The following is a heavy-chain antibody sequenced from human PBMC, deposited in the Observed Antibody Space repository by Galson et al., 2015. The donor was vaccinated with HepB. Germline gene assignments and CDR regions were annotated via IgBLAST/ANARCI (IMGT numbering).Heavy chain of an antibody. CDR3: AKDLGSAIFGVVIH. J-gene: IGHJ4*02. CDR2: ISGGGGTT. Sequence: SLRLSCAASGFTFNNYAMSWVRQAPGKGLEWVSGISGGGGTTYYADSVKGRFTISRDNSKNTLYLQMNSLRAEDTAVYYCAKDLGSAIFGVVIHWGQGTRVTVSS. CDR1: GFTFNNYA. D-gene: IGHD3-3*01. V-gene: IGHV3-23*01.